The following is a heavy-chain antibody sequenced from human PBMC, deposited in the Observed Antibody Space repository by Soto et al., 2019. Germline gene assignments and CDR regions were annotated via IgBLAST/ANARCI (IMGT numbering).Heavy chain of an antibody. J-gene: IGHJ6*02. D-gene: IGHD3-3*01. CDR3: ARDRGYDFWSGYYRDYGMDV. CDR1: GFTFSSYG. CDR2: IWYDGSNK. V-gene: IGHV3-33*01. Sequence: GGSLRLSCAASGFTFSSYGMHWVRQAPGKGLEWVAVIWYDGSNKYYADSVKGRFTISRDNSKNTLYLQMNSLRAEDTAVYYCARDRGYDFWSGYYRDYGMDVWGQGTTVTVSS.